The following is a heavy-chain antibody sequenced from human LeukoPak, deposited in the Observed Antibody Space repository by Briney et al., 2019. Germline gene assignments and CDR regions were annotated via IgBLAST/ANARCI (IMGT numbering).Heavy chain of an antibody. CDR3: TKGDDYGANTRLPRYNWFDP. CDR2: IRYDGNNK. Sequence: GGSLRRSCAASGFSISNNAMHWVRQAPGRGLEGVAFIRYDGNNKNYADSVKGRFTISRDNSRDTLYLQMNSLRADDTAVYYCTKGDDYGANTRLPRYNWFDPWGQGTLVTVSS. D-gene: IGHD4-23*01. V-gene: IGHV3-30*02. CDR1: GFSISNNA. J-gene: IGHJ5*02.